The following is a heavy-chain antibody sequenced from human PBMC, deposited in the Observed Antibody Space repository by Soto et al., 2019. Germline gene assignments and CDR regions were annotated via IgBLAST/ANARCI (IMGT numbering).Heavy chain of an antibody. D-gene: IGHD3-10*01. Sequence: EVQLVESGGGLVQPGGSLRVSCAASGFTFSSYWMHWVRQAPGKGLVWVSRINSDGSSTNYADSVKGRFTISRDNAKNTLYLQMNSLRAEDTAVYYCAREESPYYYYGMDVWGQGTTVTVSS. CDR1: GFTFSSYW. CDR2: INSDGSST. V-gene: IGHV3-74*01. J-gene: IGHJ6*02. CDR3: AREESPYYYYGMDV.